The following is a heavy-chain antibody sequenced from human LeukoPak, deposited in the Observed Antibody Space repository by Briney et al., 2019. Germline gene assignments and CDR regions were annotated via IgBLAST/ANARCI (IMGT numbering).Heavy chain of an antibody. CDR2: ISSSSYFI. D-gene: IGHD3-10*01. J-gene: IGHJ4*02. CDR3: VRVALYYYGSEGYFFFEH. CDR1: GFTFSTYT. Sequence: GGSLRLSCAASGFTFSTYTMNWVRQAPGKGLEWVSSISSSSYFIYYADSVRGRFTISRDNAKNSLYLQMNTLRVEDTAIYYCVRVALYYYGSEGYFFFEHWGQGTPVTASS. V-gene: IGHV3-21*01.